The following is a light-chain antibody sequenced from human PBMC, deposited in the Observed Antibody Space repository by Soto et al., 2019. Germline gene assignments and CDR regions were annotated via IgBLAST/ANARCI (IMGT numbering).Light chain of an antibody. CDR2: AAS. CDR1: QGISSY. J-gene: IGKJ5*01. Sequence: DIQLPQSPSFLSASVGDRVTITCRASQGISSYLAWYQQKPGKAPKLLIYAASTLQSGVPLRFSGSGSGTSFTLTISSLQPEDFATYYCQQLLSYPITFGQGTRLEI. CDR3: QQLLSYPIT. V-gene: IGKV1-9*01.